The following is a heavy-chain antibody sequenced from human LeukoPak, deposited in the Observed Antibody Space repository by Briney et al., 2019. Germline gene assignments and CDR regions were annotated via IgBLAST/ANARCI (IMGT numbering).Heavy chain of an antibody. CDR3: ARDKVTTFTHHFDY. J-gene: IGHJ4*02. V-gene: IGHV3-11*06. CDR2: TSSSSSYT. D-gene: IGHD4-17*01. Sequence: GGSLRLSCAASGFTFSDYYMSWIRQAPGKGLEWVSYTSSSSSYTNYADSVKGRFTISRDNAKNSLYLQMNSLRAEDTAVYYCARDKVTTFTHHFDYWGQGTLVTVSS. CDR1: GFTFSDYY.